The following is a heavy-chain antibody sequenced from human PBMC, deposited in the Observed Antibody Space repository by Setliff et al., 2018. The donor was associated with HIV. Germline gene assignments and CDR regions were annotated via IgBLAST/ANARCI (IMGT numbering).Heavy chain of an antibody. Sequence: KPSETLSLTCSVSDDSINYSTYYWSWIRQPAGQTLEWIGRISNAGSTIYNASLKSRVSMSIDTLNKQFSLELTSMTASDTATYYCARHSGSYYFDHWGQGMQVTSPQ. CDR2: ISNAGST. CDR3: ARHSGSYYFDH. J-gene: IGHJ4*02. CDR1: DDSINYSTYY. V-gene: IGHV4-61*02. D-gene: IGHD1-26*01.